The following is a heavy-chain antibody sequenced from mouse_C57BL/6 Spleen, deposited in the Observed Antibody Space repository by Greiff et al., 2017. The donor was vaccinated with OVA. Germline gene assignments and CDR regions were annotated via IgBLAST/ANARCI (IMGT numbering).Heavy chain of an antibody. CDR3: ARAYYGSSSYAY. V-gene: IGHV3-6*01. D-gene: IGHD1-1*01. CDR2: ISYDGSN. Sequence: EVQLVESGPGLVKPSQSLSLTCSVTGYSITSGYYWNWIRQFPGNKLEWMGYISYDGSNNYNPSLKNRISITRDTSKNQFFLKLNSVTTEDPATXSCARAYYGSSSYAYWGQGTLVTVSA. CDR1: GYSITSGYY. J-gene: IGHJ3*01.